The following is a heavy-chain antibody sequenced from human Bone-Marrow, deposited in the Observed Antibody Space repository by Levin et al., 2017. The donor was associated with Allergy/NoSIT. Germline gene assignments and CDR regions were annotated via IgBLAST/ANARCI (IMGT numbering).Heavy chain of an antibody. J-gene: IGHJ6*02. CDR1: GFTFNTYA. Sequence: GESLKISCAASGFTFNTYAMHWVRQAPGKGLEYISAISTDRDSTYYANSVKGRFTISRDNSKNTLYLQMGSLRAEDMAVYYCARGLPSGYYGMDVWGQGTAVTVSS. CDR2: ISTDRDST. CDR3: ARGLPSGYYGMDV. D-gene: IGHD2-15*01. V-gene: IGHV3-64*01.